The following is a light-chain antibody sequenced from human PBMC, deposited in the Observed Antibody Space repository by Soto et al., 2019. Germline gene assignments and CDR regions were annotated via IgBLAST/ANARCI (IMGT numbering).Light chain of an antibody. J-gene: IGKJ5*01. Sequence: EIVMTQSPATLSVSPGERATLSCRASQSFSSSYLAWYQQKPGQAPRLLIYGASSRATGTPDRFSGSGSGTDFTLTISRLEPEDFAVYYCQQYGSSPTFGQGTRLEI. CDR3: QQYGSSPT. V-gene: IGKV3-20*01. CDR2: GAS. CDR1: QSFSSSY.